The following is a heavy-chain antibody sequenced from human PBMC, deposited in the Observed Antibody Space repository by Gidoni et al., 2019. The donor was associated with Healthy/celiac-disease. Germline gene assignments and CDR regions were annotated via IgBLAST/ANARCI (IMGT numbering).Heavy chain of an antibody. Sequence: WGPGLVKPSETLSLTCAVSGYSISSGYYWGWIRQPPGKGLEWIGSIYHSGSTYYNPSLKSRVTISVDTSKNQFSLKLSSVTAADTAVYYCARVRGVGVVPAAMPDYWGQGTLVTVSS. CDR2: IYHSGST. CDR1: GYSISSGYY. CDR3: ARVRGVGVVPAAMPDY. V-gene: IGHV4-38-2*01. J-gene: IGHJ4*02. D-gene: IGHD2-2*01.